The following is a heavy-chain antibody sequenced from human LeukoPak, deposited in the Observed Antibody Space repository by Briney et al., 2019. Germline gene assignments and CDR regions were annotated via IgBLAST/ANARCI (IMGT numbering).Heavy chain of an antibody. D-gene: IGHD2-15*01. CDR2: ISGSGGST. V-gene: IGHV3-23*01. J-gene: IGHJ3*02. Sequence: PGGSLRLSCAASGFTFSSYAMSWVRQAPGKGLEWVSAISGSGGSTYYADSVKGRFTISRDNSKNTLYLQMNSLRAEGTAVYYCAREDCSGGSCWGGAFDIWGQGTMVTVSS. CDR3: AREDCSGGSCWGGAFDI. CDR1: GFTFSSYA.